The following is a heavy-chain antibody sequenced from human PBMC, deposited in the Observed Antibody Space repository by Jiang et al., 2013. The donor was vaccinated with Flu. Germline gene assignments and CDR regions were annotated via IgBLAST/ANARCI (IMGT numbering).Heavy chain of an antibody. J-gene: IGHJ4*02. V-gene: IGHV3-21*01. CDR3: ARVYCSGGSCYTYYFDY. D-gene: IGHD2-15*01. Sequence: ESGGGLVQPGGSLRLSCAASGFTFSSYSMNWVCQAPGKGLEWVSSISSSSSYIYYADSVKGRFTISRDNAKNSLYLQMNSLRAEDTAVYYCARVYCSGGSCYTYYFDYWGQGTLVTVSS. CDR2: ISSSSSYI. CDR1: GFTFSSYS.